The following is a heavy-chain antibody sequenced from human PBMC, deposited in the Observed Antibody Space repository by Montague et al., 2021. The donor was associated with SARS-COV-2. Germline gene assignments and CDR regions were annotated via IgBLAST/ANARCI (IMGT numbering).Heavy chain of an antibody. CDR1: GGSFSGYY. Sequence: SETLSLTCAVYGGSFSGYYWSWIRQPPGKGLEWIGEINHSGSTNYNPSLKSRVTISVDTSKNQFSLKLSSVTAADTAVYYCASGKPLPTFYYYYYGMGVWGQGTTVTVSS. V-gene: IGHV4-34*01. D-gene: IGHD3-16*01. CDR2: INHSGST. J-gene: IGHJ6*02. CDR3: ASGKPLPTFYYYYYGMGV.